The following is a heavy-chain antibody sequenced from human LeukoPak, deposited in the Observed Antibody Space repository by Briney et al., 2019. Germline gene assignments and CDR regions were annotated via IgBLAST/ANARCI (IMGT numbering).Heavy chain of an antibody. V-gene: IGHV4-30-4*01. CDR3: ARAWTSAGRFDF. CDR1: GDSISDGDYY. Sequence: PSETLSLTCTVSGDSISDGDYYWSWIRQPPGKGLEWLGYIYYSRGTYYNPSLKSRLTISVDTSRNQFSLKLSSVTAADTAVYYCARAWTSAGRFDFWGQGTLVPVSS. D-gene: IGHD6-13*01. J-gene: IGHJ4*02. CDR2: IYYSRGT.